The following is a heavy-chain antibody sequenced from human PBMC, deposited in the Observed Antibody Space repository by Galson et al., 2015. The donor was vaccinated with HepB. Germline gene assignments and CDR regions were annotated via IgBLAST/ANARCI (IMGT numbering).Heavy chain of an antibody. V-gene: IGHV1-69*04. Sequence: SVKVSCKASGGTFSSYTISWVRQAPGQGLEWMGRIIPILGIANYAQKFQGRVTITADKSTSTAYMELSSLRSEDTAVYYCARDPWRDYYDSSGYNDYWGQGTLVTVSS. CDR3: ARDPWRDYYDSSGYNDY. CDR2: IIPILGIA. D-gene: IGHD3-22*01. J-gene: IGHJ4*02. CDR1: GGTFSSYT.